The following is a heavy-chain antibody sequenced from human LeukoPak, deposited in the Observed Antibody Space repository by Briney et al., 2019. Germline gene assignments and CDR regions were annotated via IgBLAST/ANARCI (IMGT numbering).Heavy chain of an antibody. V-gene: IGHV3-30*18. CDR3: AKMSWYTKYNWFDP. Sequence: GGSLRLSCAASGFTFSSYGMHWVRQAPGKGLEWVAVISYDGSNKYYADSVKGRFTISRDNSKNTLYLQMNGLRAEDTAVYYCAKMSWYTKYNWFDPWGQGTLVTVSS. J-gene: IGHJ5*02. CDR2: ISYDGSNK. CDR1: GFTFSSYG. D-gene: IGHD1-1*01.